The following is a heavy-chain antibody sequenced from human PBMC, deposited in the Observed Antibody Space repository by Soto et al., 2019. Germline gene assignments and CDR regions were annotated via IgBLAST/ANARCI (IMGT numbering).Heavy chain of an antibody. Sequence: EVQQLESGGGLVQPGGCLRLSCAASGFTFSSYGMSWVRQAPGKGLEWVSAISGSGGSTYNADSVKGRFTISRDNSKNTLYLQMNSLRAEDTAVYYCAKNEGYSSGWYLDWGQGTLVTVSS. J-gene: IGHJ4*02. V-gene: IGHV3-23*01. CDR2: ISGSGGST. D-gene: IGHD6-19*01. CDR1: GFTFSSYG. CDR3: AKNEGYSSGWYLD.